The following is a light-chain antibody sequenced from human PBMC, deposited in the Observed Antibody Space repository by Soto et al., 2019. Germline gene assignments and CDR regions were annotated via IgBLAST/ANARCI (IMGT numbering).Light chain of an antibody. CDR3: NSYTSSSTLV. J-gene: IGLJ1*01. V-gene: IGLV2-14*01. Sequence: QSALTQPASVSGSPGQSITISCTGTSSDGGTYNYVSWYQQHPGKAPKLMIYDLSNRPSGVSNRFSGSKSGNTASLTISGLQAEDEAYYYCNSYTSSSTLVFGTGTKADRP. CDR2: DLS. CDR1: SSDGGTYNY.